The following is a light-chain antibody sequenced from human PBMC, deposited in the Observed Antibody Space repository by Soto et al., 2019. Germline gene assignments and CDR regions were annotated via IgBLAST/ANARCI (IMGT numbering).Light chain of an antibody. Sequence: QSVLTQPASVSGSPGQSISISCIGTSSDVGAFNYVSWYQHHPGKAPQLIIYDVTSRPSGVSNRFSASKSGNTASLTISGLQAEDEADYYCSSYTNRNTEVFGSGTKLTVL. V-gene: IGLV2-14*03. CDR2: DVT. CDR1: SSDVGAFNY. CDR3: SSYTNRNTEV. J-gene: IGLJ1*01.